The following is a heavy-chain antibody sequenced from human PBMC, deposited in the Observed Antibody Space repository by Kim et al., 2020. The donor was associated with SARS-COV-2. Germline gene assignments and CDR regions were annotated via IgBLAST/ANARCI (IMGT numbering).Heavy chain of an antibody. CDR2: VYYSGNA. Sequence: SETLSLTCAVSGGSINGYYWSWIRQPPGKGLEWLGCVYYSGNANYNPSLKSRVTISVDTSNSQFSLNLYSVTAADTAVYYCARHYTGTYYDGFDFWGQGT. CDR3: ARHYTGTYYDGFDF. D-gene: IGHD1-26*01. J-gene: IGHJ3*01. CDR1: GGSINGYY. V-gene: IGHV4-59*12.